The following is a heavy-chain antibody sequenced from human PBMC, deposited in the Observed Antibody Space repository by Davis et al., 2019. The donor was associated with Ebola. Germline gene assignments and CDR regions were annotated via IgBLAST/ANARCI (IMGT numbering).Heavy chain of an antibody. CDR2: IYPIDSDT. D-gene: IGHD2-21*01. CDR1: GYSFISYW. CDR3: ARRLAIRNDAFDI. J-gene: IGHJ3*02. Sequence: GESLKISCKASGYSFISYWIGWVRQVPGKGLEWMGHIYPIDSDTRYSPSFQGQVTISVDKSITTAYLQWSSLKASDTAVYYCARRLAIRNDAFDIWGQGTMVTVS. V-gene: IGHV5-51*01.